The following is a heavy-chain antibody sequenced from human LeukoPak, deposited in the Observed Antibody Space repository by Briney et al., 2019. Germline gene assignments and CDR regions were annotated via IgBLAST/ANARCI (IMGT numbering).Heavy chain of an antibody. CDR3: ARESVERRFDY. CDR1: GDSVSTNSAA. D-gene: IGHD5-24*01. J-gene: IGHJ4*02. Sequence: SQTFSLTCVISGDSVSTNSAAWNWIGQSPSRGLEWLGRTQYRSDFSNDYAESVNGRININPDTSKNQFSLQLNSVTPEDTAVYYCARESVERRFDYWGQGILVTVSS. CDR2: TQYRSDFSN. V-gene: IGHV6-1*01.